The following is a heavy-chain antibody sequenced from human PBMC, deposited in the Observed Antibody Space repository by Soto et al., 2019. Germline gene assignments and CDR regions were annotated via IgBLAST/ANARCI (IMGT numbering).Heavy chain of an antibody. Sequence: SQTLSLTCVISGDSVSSNSAAWNWIRQSPSRGLEWLGRTYYRSKWYNDYAVSVKSRITINPDTSKNQFSLQLNSVTPEDTAVYYCARGPYYYYGSGSYKCYGMDVWGQGTTVTVSS. CDR2: TYYRSKWYN. D-gene: IGHD3-10*01. CDR1: GDSVSSNSAA. CDR3: ARGPYYYYGSGSYKCYGMDV. V-gene: IGHV6-1*01. J-gene: IGHJ6*02.